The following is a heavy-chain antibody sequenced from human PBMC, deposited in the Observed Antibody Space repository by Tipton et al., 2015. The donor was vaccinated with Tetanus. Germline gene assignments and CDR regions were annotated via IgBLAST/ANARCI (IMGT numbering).Heavy chain of an antibody. J-gene: IGHJ6*02. CDR2: IYYSGST. CDR1: GGSISSSSYY. Sequence: TLSLTCTVSGGSISSSSYYWGWIRQPPGKGLEWIGYIYYSGSTNSNPSLKSRVTISVDTSKNQFSLKLSSVTAADTAVYYCARVAYSYDSTGLVLSGMDVWGQGTTVTVSS. D-gene: IGHD3-22*01. CDR3: ARVAYSYDSTGLVLSGMDV. V-gene: IGHV4-61*05.